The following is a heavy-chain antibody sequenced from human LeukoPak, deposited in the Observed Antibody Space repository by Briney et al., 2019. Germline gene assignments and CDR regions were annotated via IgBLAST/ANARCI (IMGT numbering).Heavy chain of an antibody. CDR1: GFTFSSYG. V-gene: IGHV3-33*01. CDR3: ARELYGDYSNWFDP. CDR2: IWYDGSNK. Sequence: GGSLRLSCAAPGFTFSSYGMHWVRQAPGKGLEWVAVIWYDGSNKYYADSVKGRFTISRDNSKNTLYLQMNSLRAEDTAVYYCARELYGDYSNWFDPWGQGTLVTVSS. D-gene: IGHD4-17*01. J-gene: IGHJ5*02.